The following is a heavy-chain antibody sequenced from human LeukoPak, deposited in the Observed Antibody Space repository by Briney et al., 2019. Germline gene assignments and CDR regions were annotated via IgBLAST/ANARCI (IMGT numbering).Heavy chain of an antibody. D-gene: IGHD6-13*01. CDR1: GYTFTSYD. V-gene: IGHV1-8*01. J-gene: IGHJ3*02. Sequence: ASVKVSCKASGYTFTSYDINWVRQATGQGLEWMGWMNPNSGNTGYAQKFQGRVTMTRNTSISTAYMELSSLRSEDTAVYYCARVGRAITAAGFGAFDIWGQRTMVIVSS. CDR3: ARVGRAITAAGFGAFDI. CDR2: MNPNSGNT.